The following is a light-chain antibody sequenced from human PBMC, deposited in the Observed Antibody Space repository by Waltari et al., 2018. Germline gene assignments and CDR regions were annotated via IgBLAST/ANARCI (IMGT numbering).Light chain of an antibody. CDR3: CSYIGDSAWV. CDR1: STDLGYYNL. Sequence: QSALTQPASVSGSPGQSITIPCTGTSTDLGYYNLVSWYQQAPGKTPKVIIYEVNKRPPGVSNRFSGSKSGNTASLTISGLQAEDEADYYCCSYIGDSAWVFGGGTKVTVL. CDR2: EVN. V-gene: IGLV2-23*02. J-gene: IGLJ3*02.